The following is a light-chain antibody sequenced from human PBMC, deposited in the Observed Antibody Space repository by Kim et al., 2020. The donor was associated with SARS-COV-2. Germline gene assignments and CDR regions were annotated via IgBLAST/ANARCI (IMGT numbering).Light chain of an antibody. J-gene: IGKJ5*01. V-gene: IGKV3-11*01. CDR2: DAS. CDR1: QIVSSY. CDR3: QQRSNWPPRIT. Sequence: PGERANRSCRASQIVSSYLAWYQQKPGQAPRLLIYDASNRATGIPARFSGSGSGTDFTLTISSLEPEDFAVYYCQQRSNWPPRITFGQGTRLEIK.